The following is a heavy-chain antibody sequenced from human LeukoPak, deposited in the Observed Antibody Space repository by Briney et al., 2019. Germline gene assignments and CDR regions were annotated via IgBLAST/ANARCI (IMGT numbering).Heavy chain of an antibody. CDR2: ISGSGGST. CDR3: AKDLGCSGGSCQGDAFDI. D-gene: IGHD2-15*01. V-gene: IGHV3-23*01. J-gene: IGHJ3*02. CDR1: GFTFSSYA. Sequence: PGGSLRLSCAASGFTFSSYAMSWVRQAPGKGLEWVSAISGSGGSTYYADSVKGRFTISRDNSKNTLYLQMNSLRAEDTAVYYCAKDLGCSGGSCQGDAFDIWGQGTMVTVSS.